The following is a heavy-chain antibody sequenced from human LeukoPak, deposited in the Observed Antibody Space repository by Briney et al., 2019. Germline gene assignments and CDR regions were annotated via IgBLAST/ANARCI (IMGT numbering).Heavy chain of an antibody. CDR2: FDPEDGET. D-gene: IGHD6-19*01. CDR1: GYTLTELS. J-gene: IGHJ6*02. CDR3: AKSLAVAGYYYGMDV. Sequence: GASVKVSCKVSGYTLTELSMHWVRQAPGKGLEWMGDFDPEDGETIYAQKFQGRVTMTEDTSTDTAYMELSSLRSEDTAVYYCAKSLAVAGYYYGMDVWGQGTTVTVSS. V-gene: IGHV1-24*01.